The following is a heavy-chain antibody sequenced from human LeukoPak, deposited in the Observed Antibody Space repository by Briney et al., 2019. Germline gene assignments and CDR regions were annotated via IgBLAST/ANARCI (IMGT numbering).Heavy chain of an antibody. CDR1: GFPFSSYW. D-gene: IGHD3-9*01. CDR2: IKQDGSEK. V-gene: IGHV3-7*01. CDR3: ARGYFDWLLHLFDY. J-gene: IGHJ4*02. Sequence: GGSLRLSCAASGFPFSSYWMSWVRQAPGKGLEWVANIKQDGSEKYYVDSVKGRFTISRDNAKNSLYLQMNSLRAEDTAVYYCARGYFDWLLHLFDYWGQGTLVTVSS.